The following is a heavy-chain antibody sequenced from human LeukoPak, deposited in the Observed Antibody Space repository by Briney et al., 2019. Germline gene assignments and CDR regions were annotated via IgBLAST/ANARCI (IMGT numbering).Heavy chain of an antibody. V-gene: IGHV1-18*01. CDR3: ARGGATTTIDY. Sequence: ALVKVSCKASGYTFNSYGISWVRQAPGQGLEWMGWITAYNGNTNYEQNLQGRLSMTTDTSTSTAYMELRSLRSDDTAVYYCARGGATTTIDYWGQGTLVTVSS. CDR1: GYTFNSYG. CDR2: ITAYNGNT. D-gene: IGHD5-12*01. J-gene: IGHJ4*02.